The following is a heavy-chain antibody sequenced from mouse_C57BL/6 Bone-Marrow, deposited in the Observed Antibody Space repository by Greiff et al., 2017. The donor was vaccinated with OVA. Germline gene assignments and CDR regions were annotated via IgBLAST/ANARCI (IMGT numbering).Heavy chain of an antibody. CDR2: IDPSDSET. V-gene: IGHV1-52*01. D-gene: IGHD4-1*01. Sequence: VQLQQSGAELAKPGASVKLSCKASGYTFTSYWMHWVKQRPIQGLEWIGNIDPSDSETHYNQKFKDKATLTVDKSSSTAYMQLSSLTSEDSAVYYCARVGRRFAYWGQGTLVTVSA. CDR3: ARVGRRFAY. J-gene: IGHJ3*01. CDR1: GYTFTSYW.